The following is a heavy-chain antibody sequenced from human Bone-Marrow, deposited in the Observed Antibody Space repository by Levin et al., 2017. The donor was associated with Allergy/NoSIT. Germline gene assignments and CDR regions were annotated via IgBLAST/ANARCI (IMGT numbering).Heavy chain of an antibody. J-gene: IGHJ4*02. V-gene: IGHV5-51*01. CDR2: IYPDDSDT. CDR3: ARHAHRDSYFDY. D-gene: IGHD4-23*01. CDR1: GYSFTSYW. Sequence: GGSLRLSCKGSGYSFTSYWIGWVRQMPGKGLEWMGIIYPDDSDTRYSPSFQGQVTISADKSISTAYLQWSSLKASDTARYYCARHAHRDSYFDYWGQGTLVTISS.